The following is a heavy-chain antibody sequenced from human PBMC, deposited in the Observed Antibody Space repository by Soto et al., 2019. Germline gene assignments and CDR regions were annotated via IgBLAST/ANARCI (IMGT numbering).Heavy chain of an antibody. V-gene: IGHV1-69*01. CDR1: GGNFSSNG. Sequence: QVQLVQSGAEVKKPGSSVKVSCKAPGGNFSSNGIRWVRHAPGQGLEFMGGIIPTFGTTNYAHKFRGRVTITADESTGTAYMELSSLRSDDTAVYYCAGASDSTWYNWLDPWGQGTLVTVSS. D-gene: IGHD4-4*01. CDR3: AGASDSTWYNWLDP. CDR2: IIPTFGTT. J-gene: IGHJ5*02.